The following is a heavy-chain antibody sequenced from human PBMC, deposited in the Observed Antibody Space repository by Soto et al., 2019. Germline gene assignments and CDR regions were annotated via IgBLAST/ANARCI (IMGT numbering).Heavy chain of an antibody. D-gene: IGHD2-21*02. CDR3: AKDRLSYCGGDCYSWPTASPDY. Sequence: QVQLVESGGGVVQPGRSLRLSCAASGFTFSSYGMHWVRQDPGKGLEWVAVISYDGSKKYYADSVKGRFTISRDNSKNTLYLQMNSLRAEDTAVYYCAKDRLSYCGGDCYSWPTASPDYWGQGTLVTVSS. CDR1: GFTFSSYG. CDR2: ISYDGSKK. V-gene: IGHV3-30*18. J-gene: IGHJ4*02.